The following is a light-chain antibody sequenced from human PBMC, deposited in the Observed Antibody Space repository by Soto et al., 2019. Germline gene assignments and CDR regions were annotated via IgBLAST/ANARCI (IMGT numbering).Light chain of an antibody. CDR2: DAS. CDR1: QDISNY. J-gene: IGKJ5*01. V-gene: IGKV1-33*01. Sequence: DIQLTQSPSSLSASVGERVTLTCQASQDISNYLNWYQQKPGKAPKLLIYDASNLETGVPSRFSGSGSGTDFTFTISSLQPEDIATYYCQQYDNLPSTFGQGTRLEIK. CDR3: QQYDNLPST.